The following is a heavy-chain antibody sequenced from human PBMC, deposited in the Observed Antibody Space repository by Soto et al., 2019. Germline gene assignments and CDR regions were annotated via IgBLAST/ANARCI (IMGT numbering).Heavy chain of an antibody. CDR3: VKDMVN. J-gene: IGHJ4*02. Sequence: GGSLRLSCEASGFTFSSYAMSWVRQAPGKGLEWVSAISGSGVTTYYADSVRGRFTISRDNSKNTLYLQMNSLRAEDTALYYCVKDMVNWGQGTLVTVSS. V-gene: IGHV3-23*01. D-gene: IGHD3-10*01. CDR2: ISGSGVTT. CDR1: GFTFSSYA.